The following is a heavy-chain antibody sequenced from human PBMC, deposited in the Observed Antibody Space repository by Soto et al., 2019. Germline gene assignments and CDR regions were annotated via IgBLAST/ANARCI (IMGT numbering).Heavy chain of an antibody. V-gene: IGHV3-11*01. D-gene: IGHD3-10*01. J-gene: IGHJ6*03. CDR3: ARASLGFGELLDLYYYYYMDV. CDR2: ISSSGSTI. CDR1: GFTFSDYY. Sequence: GGSLRLSCAASGFTFSDYYMSWIRQAPGKGLEWVSYISSSGSTIYYADSVKGLFTISRDNAKNSLYLQMNSLRAEDTAVYYCARASLGFGELLDLYYYYYMDVWGKGTTVTVSS.